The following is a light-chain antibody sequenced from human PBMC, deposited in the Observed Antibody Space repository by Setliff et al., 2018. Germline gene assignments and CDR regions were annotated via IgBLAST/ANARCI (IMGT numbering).Light chain of an antibody. J-gene: IGLJ1*01. Sequence: QSVLSQPPSASGTPGQRVTISCSGSSSNIGVNVVNWYQLLPGTSPKLLIYNNYQRPSGVPDRFSGSKSGSSASLAISGLQSEDEADYYCAVWDNGLKGYVFGTGTKVTVL. CDR2: NNY. CDR3: AVWDNGLKGYV. CDR1: SSNIGVNV. V-gene: IGLV1-44*01.